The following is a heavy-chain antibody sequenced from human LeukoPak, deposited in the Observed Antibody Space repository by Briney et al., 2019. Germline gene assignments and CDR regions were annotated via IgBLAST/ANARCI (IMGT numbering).Heavy chain of an antibody. Sequence: GGSLRLSCAASGFTFSSYGMHWVRQAPGKGLEWVAVISYDGSNNFYADSVKGRFTISRDNSKNMMYLQMNSLRPEDTSVYYCAKDPLDCSTTNGYTNYLGNWFGPWGQGTLVTVSS. CDR2: ISYDGSNN. D-gene: IGHD2-2*02. CDR3: AKDPLDCSTTNGYTNYLGNWFGP. J-gene: IGHJ5*02. V-gene: IGHV3-30*18. CDR1: GFTFSSYG.